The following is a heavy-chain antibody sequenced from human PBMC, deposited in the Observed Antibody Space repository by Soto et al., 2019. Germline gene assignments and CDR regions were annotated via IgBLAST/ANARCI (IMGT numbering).Heavy chain of an antibody. J-gene: IGHJ5*02. V-gene: IGHV3-23*01. CDR1: GFTFSSYA. D-gene: IGHD3-22*01. CDR2: ISGSGGST. CDR3: ATNPYDSSGYYNWFDP. Sequence: HPGGSLRLSCAASGFTFSSYAMSWVRQAPGKGLEWVSAISGSGGSTYYADSVKGRFTISRDNSKNTLYLQMNSLRAEDTAVYYCATNPYDSSGYYNWFDPWGQGTLVTVSS.